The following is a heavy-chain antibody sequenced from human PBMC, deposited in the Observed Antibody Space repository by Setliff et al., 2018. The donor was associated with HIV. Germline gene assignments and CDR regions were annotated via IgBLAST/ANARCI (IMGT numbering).Heavy chain of an antibody. CDR1: GFTFSSYT. V-gene: IGHV3-23*01. J-gene: IGHJ6*02. CDR3: TRELNGHTSSHYYFGLDV. D-gene: IGHD6-6*01. Sequence: PGGSLRLSCAASGFTFSSYTMNWVRQAPGKGLEWVSAISGSGGSTYYADSVKGRFTISRENAKNSLYLQMNNVRAGDTAVYYCTRELNGHTSSHYYFGLDVWGQGTTVTVSS. CDR2: ISGSGGST.